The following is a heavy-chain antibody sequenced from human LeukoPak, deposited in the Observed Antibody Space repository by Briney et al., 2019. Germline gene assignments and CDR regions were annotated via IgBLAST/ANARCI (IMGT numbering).Heavy chain of an antibody. V-gene: IGHV4-38-2*02. Sequence: SETLSLTCTVSGYSISSGYCWGWIRQPPGKGLEWIGSIYHSGSTYYNPSLKSRVTISVDTSKNQFSLKLSSVTAADTALYYCARVETYGGNSHYYYYMDVWGKGTTVTVSS. CDR3: ARVETYGGNSHYYYYMDV. CDR2: IYHSGST. CDR1: GYSISSGYC. D-gene: IGHD4-23*01. J-gene: IGHJ6*03.